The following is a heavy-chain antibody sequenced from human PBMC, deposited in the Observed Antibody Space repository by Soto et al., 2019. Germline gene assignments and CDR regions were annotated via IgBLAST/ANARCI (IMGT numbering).Heavy chain of an antibody. CDR3: AKDFRYYYDRSGYQSFQS. CDR2: ISGSVGTT. J-gene: IGHJ4*02. CDR1: GFNFRSYA. V-gene: IGHV3-23*01. Sequence: HPGGSLRLSCAASGFNFRSYAMNWVRQAPGKGPEWVSSISGSVGTTNYAESVKGRFTISRDDSKNSLYLQMNSLRAEDTAVYYCAKDFRYYYDRSGYQSFQSWGQGTLVTVSS. D-gene: IGHD3-22*01.